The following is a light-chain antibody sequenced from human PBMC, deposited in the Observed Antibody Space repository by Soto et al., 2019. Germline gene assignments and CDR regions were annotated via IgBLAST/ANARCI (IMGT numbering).Light chain of an antibody. J-gene: IGKJ1*01. Sequence: EIVLTQSPGTLSLSPGDRATLSCRASQTVRSGYLAWYQQRSGQPPRLLIYGASSRATDIPDRFSGSGSETDFSPTISSLEPEDFAVYYCQQYGTSPWTFGQGTKVDIK. CDR3: QQYGTSPWT. CDR1: QTVRSGY. CDR2: GAS. V-gene: IGKV3-20*01.